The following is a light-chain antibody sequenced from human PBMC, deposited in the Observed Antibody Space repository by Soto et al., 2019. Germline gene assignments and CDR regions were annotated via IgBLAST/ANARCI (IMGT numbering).Light chain of an antibody. V-gene: IGKV1-9*01. J-gene: IGKJ4*01. CDR1: QGISSY. CDR2: AAS. Sequence: DIQLSQSPSFVSASVGDRVTITCRASQGISSYLAWYQQKPGKAPKLLIYAASTLQSGVPSRFSGSESGTEFTLTISSLQPEDFATYSCQQLNTYPFTFGGGTKV. CDR3: QQLNTYPFT.